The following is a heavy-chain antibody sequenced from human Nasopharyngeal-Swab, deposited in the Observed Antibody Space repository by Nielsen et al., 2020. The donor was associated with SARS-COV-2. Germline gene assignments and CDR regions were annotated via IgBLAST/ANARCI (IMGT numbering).Heavy chain of an antibody. V-gene: IGHV4-59*01. CDR3: ARAGVGGAFDI. D-gene: IGHD3-16*01. Sequence: GSLRLSCTVSGGSISSYYWSWIRQPPGKGLEWIGYIYYSGSTNYNPSLKSRVAISVDTSKNQFSLKLSSVTAADTAVYYCARAGVGGAFDIWGQGTMVTVSS. J-gene: IGHJ3*02. CDR1: GGSISSYY. CDR2: IYYSGST.